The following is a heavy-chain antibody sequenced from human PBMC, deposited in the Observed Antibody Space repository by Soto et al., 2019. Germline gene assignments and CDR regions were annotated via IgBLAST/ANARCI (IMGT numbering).Heavy chain of an antibody. V-gene: IGHV1-69*13. CDR2: IIPIFGTA. Sequence: SVKVSCKASGGTFSSYAISWVRQAPGQGLEWMGGIIPIFGTANYAQKFQGRVTITADESTSTAYMELSSLRSEDTAVYYCARGLNDYFYPFDYWGQGTLVTVYS. CDR3: ARGLNDYFYPFDY. J-gene: IGHJ4*02. D-gene: IGHD4-17*01. CDR1: GGTFSSYA.